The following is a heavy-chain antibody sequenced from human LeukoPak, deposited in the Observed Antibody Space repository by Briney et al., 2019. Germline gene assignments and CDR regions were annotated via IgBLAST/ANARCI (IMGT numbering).Heavy chain of an antibody. CDR2: ISYDANNE. J-gene: IGHJ4*02. V-gene: IGHV3-30*18. D-gene: IGHD1-14*01. Sequence: GGSLRLSCAASAFTFRTYGMHWVRQAPGKGLEWVAVISYDANNENYADSVKGRFTISRDNSKNTLYLQMNSLRAEDTAVYYCAKDRHPARTDGYYFDYWGQGTLVTASS. CDR1: AFTFRTYG. CDR3: AKDRHPARTDGYYFDY.